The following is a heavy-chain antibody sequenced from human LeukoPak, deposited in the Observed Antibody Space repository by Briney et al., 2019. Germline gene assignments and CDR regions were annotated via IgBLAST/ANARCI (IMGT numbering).Heavy chain of an antibody. CDR2: ISGSGGST. J-gene: IGHJ4*02. Sequence: GGTLRLSCAASGFTFSNFGMSWVRQAPGKGLEWVSVISGSGGSTYYADSVKGRFTISRDNSKNTLYLQMNSLRAEDTAVYYCAKTYYASPPLHVDYWGQGTLVTVSS. D-gene: IGHD1-26*01. V-gene: IGHV3-23*01. CDR1: GFTFSNFG. CDR3: AKTYYASPPLHVDY.